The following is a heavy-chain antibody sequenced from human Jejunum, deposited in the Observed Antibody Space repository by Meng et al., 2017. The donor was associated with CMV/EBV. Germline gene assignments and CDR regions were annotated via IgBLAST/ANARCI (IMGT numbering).Heavy chain of an antibody. CDR3: ARYDSSSSAFDY. CDR1: VGSISSSTW. V-gene: IGHV4-4*02. D-gene: IGHD6-6*01. CDR2: IYHSGST. Sequence: CPVSVGSISSSTWWSWVRQPPGKGLEWIGEIYHSGSTNYNPSLKSRVTISVDKSKNQFSLKLSSVTAADTAVYYCARYDSSSSAFDYWGQGTLVTVSS. J-gene: IGHJ4*02.